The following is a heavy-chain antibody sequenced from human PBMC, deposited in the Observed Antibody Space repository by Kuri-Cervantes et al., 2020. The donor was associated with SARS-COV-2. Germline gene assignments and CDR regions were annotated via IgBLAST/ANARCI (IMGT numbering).Heavy chain of an antibody. V-gene: IGHV3-21*01. CDR1: GFTFSTYT. J-gene: IGHJ6*02. Sequence: GGSLRLSCAASGFTFSTYTMNWVRQAPGKGLEWVSSISSSSSYIYYVDSVKGRFTISRDDAKNSLYLQMNSLRAEDTAVYYCARSTSFHYYYGMDVWGQGTTVTVSS. D-gene: IGHD5/OR15-5a*01. CDR2: ISSSSSYI. CDR3: ARSTSFHYYYGMDV.